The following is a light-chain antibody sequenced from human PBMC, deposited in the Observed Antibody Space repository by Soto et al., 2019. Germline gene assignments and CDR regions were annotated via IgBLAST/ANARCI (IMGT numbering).Light chain of an antibody. CDR2: DVS. CDR1: SSDVGGYNY. CDR3: RSYTSSSGV. J-gene: IGLJ2*01. V-gene: IGLV2-14*01. Sequence: QSALTQPASVSGSPGQSITISCTGTSSDVGGYNYVSWYQQHPGKAPKLMIYDVSNWPSGVSNRFSGSKSGNTASLTISGLQAEDEADYYCRSYTSSSGVFGGGTKLTVL.